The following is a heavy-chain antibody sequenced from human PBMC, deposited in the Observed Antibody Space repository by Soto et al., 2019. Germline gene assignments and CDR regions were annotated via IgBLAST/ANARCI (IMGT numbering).Heavy chain of an antibody. CDR2: IYYSGST. CDR1: GGSISSYY. D-gene: IGHD4-17*01. Sequence: SETLSLTCTVSGGSISSYYWSWIRQPPGKGLEWIGYIYYSGSTNYNPSLKSRVTISVDTSKSQFSLKLSSVTAADTAVYYCARHATTVTTTAGYFDYWGQGTLVTVSS. J-gene: IGHJ4*02. V-gene: IGHV4-59*08. CDR3: ARHATTVTTTAGYFDY.